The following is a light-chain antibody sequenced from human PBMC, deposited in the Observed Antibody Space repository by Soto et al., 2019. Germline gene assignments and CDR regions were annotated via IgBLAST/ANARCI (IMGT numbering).Light chain of an antibody. CDR1: QSISSSY. CDR2: HAS. V-gene: IGKV3-20*01. Sequence: ENVLTRSPGTLSLSPGERATLSCRASQSISSSYLAWYQQKPGQTPRLLIYHASSRATGIPDRFSGSGSGTDFTLTISRLEPEDFAVYYCQQYGDSLLTFGGGTKVEIK. J-gene: IGKJ4*01. CDR3: QQYGDSLLT.